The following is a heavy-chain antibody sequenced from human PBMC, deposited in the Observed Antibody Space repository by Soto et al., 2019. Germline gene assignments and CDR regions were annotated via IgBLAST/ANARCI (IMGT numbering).Heavy chain of an antibody. J-gene: IGHJ6*02. D-gene: IGHD4-17*01. CDR3: ARDLNRYGGNSFGRVSYYYGMDV. Sequence: GASVKVSCKASGGTFSSYAISWVRQAPGQGLEWMGGIIPIFGTANYAQKFQGRVTITADESTSTAYMELSSLRSEDTAVHYCARDLNRYGGNSFGRVSYYYGMDVWGQGTTVTVSS. CDR2: IIPIFGTA. CDR1: GGTFSSYA. V-gene: IGHV1-69*13.